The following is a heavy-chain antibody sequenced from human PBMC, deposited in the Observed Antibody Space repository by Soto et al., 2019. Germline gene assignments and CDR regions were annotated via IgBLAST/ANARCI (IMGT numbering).Heavy chain of an antibody. Sequence: GASVKVSCKASGYTFTSYGISWVRQAPGQGLEWMGWISAYNGNTNYAQKLQGRVTMTTDTSTSTAYMELRSLRSDDTAVYYCARRCSVRNYYYYYYMDVWGKGTTVTVSS. V-gene: IGHV1-18*01. CDR1: GYTFTSYG. CDR3: ARRCSVRNYYYYYYMDV. J-gene: IGHJ6*03. D-gene: IGHD3-10*02. CDR2: ISAYNGNT.